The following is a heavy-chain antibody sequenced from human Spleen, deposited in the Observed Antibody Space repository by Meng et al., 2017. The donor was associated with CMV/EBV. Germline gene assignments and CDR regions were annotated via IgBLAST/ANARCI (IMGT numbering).Heavy chain of an antibody. CDR1: GFTFKYFA. CDR2: ISGSSSTT. Sequence: GESLKISCTASGFTFKYFAMGWVRQAPGKRLEWVSSISGSSSTTYYADSVKGRFTISRDNSKNTLYLQMNSLRAEDTAVYYCAKGVRGYYDSWGQGTLVTVSS. CDR3: AKGVRGYYDS. J-gene: IGHJ4*02. V-gene: IGHV3-23*01. D-gene: IGHD3-22*01.